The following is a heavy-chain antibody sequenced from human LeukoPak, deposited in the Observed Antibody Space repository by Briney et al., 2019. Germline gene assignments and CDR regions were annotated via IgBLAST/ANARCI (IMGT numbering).Heavy chain of an antibody. D-gene: IGHD6-19*01. J-gene: IGHJ4*02. V-gene: IGHV3-13*01. CDR2: IGIRGDT. CDR3: ARGGIQVSGIDEFDY. CDR1: GFTFIDYD. Sequence: PGGSLRLSCAASGFTFIDYDMHWVRQVIGKGLEWVSAIGIRGDTHYSGSVKGRFTISRENAESSLYLQMNSLRAEDTAVHYCARGGIQVSGIDEFDYWGQGTLVTVSS.